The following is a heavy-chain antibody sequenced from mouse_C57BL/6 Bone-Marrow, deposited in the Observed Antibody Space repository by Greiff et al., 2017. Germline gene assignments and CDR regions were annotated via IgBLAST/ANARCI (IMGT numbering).Heavy chain of an antibody. D-gene: IGHD2-5*01. CDR3: SRWGYNNGDV. Sequence: QVQLQQSGAELARPGASVKMSCKASGYTFTSYTMHWVKQRPGQGLEWIGYINPSSGYTTYNQKFKDKATLTADKASSTAYMQLSSLTSKDSAVYYLSRWGYNNGDVWGTGTTVTVSS. J-gene: IGHJ1*03. CDR2: INPSSGYT. V-gene: IGHV1-4*01. CDR1: GYTFTSYT.